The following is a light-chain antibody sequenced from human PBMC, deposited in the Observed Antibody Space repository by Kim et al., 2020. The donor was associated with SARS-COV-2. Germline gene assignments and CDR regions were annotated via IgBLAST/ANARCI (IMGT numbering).Light chain of an antibody. Sequence: GQSVTISCTGTSSDVGGYNYVSWYQQHPGKAPKLMIYDVSKRPSGVPDRFSGSKSGNTASLTISGLQAEDEADYYCCSYAGSYTWGFGGGTQLTV. CDR2: DVS. CDR1: SSDVGGYNY. CDR3: CSYAGSYTWG. J-gene: IGLJ2*01. V-gene: IGLV2-11*01.